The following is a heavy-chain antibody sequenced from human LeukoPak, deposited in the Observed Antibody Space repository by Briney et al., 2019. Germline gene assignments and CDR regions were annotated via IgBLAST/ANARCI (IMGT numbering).Heavy chain of an antibody. CDR3: MRESGSYHGNDY. CDR2: INPNNGAT. Sequence: VSVKVSCKASGYTFTGYYMHWVRQAPGQGLEWMGRINPNNGATNYAQKLQGRVTITGDTSISTAYMELSSLRSDDTAVYYCMRESGSYHGNDYWGQGTLVTVSS. V-gene: IGHV1-2*06. CDR1: GYTFTGYY. D-gene: IGHD1-26*01. J-gene: IGHJ4*02.